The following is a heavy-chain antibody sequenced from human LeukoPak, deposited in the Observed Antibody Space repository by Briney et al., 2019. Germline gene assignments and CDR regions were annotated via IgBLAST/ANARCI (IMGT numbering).Heavy chain of an antibody. Sequence: PGGSLRLSCAASGFTFSSYGMSWVRQAPGKGLEWVSAISGSGGSTNYADSVKGRFTISRDNSKNTLYLQMNSLRAEDTAVYYCAKQITMVRGVIGYYFDYWGQGTLVTVSS. CDR2: ISGSGGST. V-gene: IGHV3-23*01. CDR3: AKQITMVRGVIGYYFDY. CDR1: GFTFSSYG. J-gene: IGHJ4*02. D-gene: IGHD3-10*01.